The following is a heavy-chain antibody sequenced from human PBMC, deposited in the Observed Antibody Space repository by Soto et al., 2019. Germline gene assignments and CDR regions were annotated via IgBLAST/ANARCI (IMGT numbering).Heavy chain of an antibody. CDR2: INYSGRYM. D-gene: IGHD3-3*01. V-gene: IGHV3-21*04. Sequence: GGSLRLSCVASGFSFSTSDMTWVRQAPGKGLEYVSSINYSGRYMFYAGPLKGRFTISRDNAKNSLYLQMHSLRAEDTAVYYCARQSSSDMSGSDFFDYWGQGTLVTVSS. CDR3: ARQSSSDMSGSDFFDY. CDR1: GFSFSTSD. J-gene: IGHJ4*02.